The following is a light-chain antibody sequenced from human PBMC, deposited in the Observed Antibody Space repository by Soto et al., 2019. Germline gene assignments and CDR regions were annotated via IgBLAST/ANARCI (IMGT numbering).Light chain of an antibody. CDR3: QQYNSYSRA. J-gene: IGKJ1*01. CDR2: KAS. CDR1: QSISSW. Sequence: DIQMTQSPSTLSASVGDRVTITCRASQSISSWLAWYQQKPGKAPKLLIYKASSLASGVPSRVSGSGSGTEFTLTISSLQPDDFATYYCQQYNSYSRAFGQGTKVEIK. V-gene: IGKV1-5*03.